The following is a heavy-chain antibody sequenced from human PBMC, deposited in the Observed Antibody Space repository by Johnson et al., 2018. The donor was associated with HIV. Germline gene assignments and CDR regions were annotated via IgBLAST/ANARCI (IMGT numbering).Heavy chain of an antibody. CDR1: GFTVSSNY. CDR2: IYSGGST. Sequence: VQLVESGGALVQPGRSLRLSCAASGFTVSSNYMSWVRQAPGKGLEWVSVIYSGGSTYYADSVKGRFTISRDNSKNTLSLQMNSPRVDDTAIYYCARVRAGRENAFDIWGQGTMVTVSS. D-gene: IGHD1-26*01. V-gene: IGHV3-66*01. J-gene: IGHJ3*02. CDR3: ARVRAGRENAFDI.